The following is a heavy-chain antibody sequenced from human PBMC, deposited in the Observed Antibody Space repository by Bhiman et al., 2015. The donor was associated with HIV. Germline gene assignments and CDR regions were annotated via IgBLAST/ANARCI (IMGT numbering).Heavy chain of an antibody. Sequence: EVQLVESGGGLVKPGGSLRLSCAASGFTFSSHSMTWVRQAPGKGLLWVSRINGDATIITYADSVKGRFTISRDNAKNTLFLQMNNLRAEDAAVYYCAREFYTDPFAFDIWGQGTMVTVSS. CDR1: GFTFSSHS. CDR3: AREFYTDPFAFDI. V-gene: IGHV3-74*01. CDR2: INGDATII. J-gene: IGHJ3*02.